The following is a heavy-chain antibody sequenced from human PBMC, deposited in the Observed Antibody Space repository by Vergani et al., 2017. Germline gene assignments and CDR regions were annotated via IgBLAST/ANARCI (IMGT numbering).Heavy chain of an antibody. CDR3: ARVVRSGWYGKYYFDY. CDR2: IYYSGST. Sequence: QLQLQESGPGLVKPSETLSLTCTVSGGSISSSSYYWGWIRQPPGKGLEWIGSIYYSGSTYYNPSLKSRVTISVDTSKNQFSLKLSSVTAADKAVYYCARVVRSGWYGKYYFDYWGQGTLVTVSS. CDR1: GGSISSSSYY. D-gene: IGHD6-19*01. J-gene: IGHJ4*02. V-gene: IGHV4-39*07.